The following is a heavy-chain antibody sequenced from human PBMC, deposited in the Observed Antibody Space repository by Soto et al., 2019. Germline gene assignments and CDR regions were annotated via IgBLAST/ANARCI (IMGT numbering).Heavy chain of an antibody. CDR1: GYTFTSYG. CDR3: AEDYGARPEYFQD. J-gene: IGHJ1*01. D-gene: IGHD4-17*01. V-gene: IGHV1-18*01. CDR2: IDTRNNNT. Sequence: QVHLVQSGAEVKKPGASVRVSCKASGYTFTSYGISWVRQAPGPGLEWMGWIDTRNNNTQYAQNFQGRVSITTATSTSTAFLELRSRTSDDTAFYYWAEDYGARPEYFQDWGQGTLVTVSS.